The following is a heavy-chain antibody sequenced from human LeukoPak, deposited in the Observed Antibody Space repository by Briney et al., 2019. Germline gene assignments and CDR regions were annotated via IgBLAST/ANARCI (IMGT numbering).Heavy chain of an antibody. D-gene: IGHD6-13*01. CDR1: GGSISSSSYY. CDR2: IYYSGIT. V-gene: IGHV4-39*01. CDR3: ARRNGHSWDVGNWFDP. Sequence: SETLSLTCSVSGGSISSSSYYWGWIRQPPGMGLEWIGSIYYSGITYYNPSLKSRATVSVDTSKNQFSLNLNSVTAADTAVYYCARRNGHSWDVGNWFDPWGQGTVVTVSS. J-gene: IGHJ5*02.